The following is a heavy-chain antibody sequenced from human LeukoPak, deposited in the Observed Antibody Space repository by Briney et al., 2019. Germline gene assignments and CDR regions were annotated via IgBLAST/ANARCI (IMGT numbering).Heavy chain of an antibody. CDR1: GYSISSGYY. CDR2: IYHSGST. J-gene: IGHJ3*02. D-gene: IGHD6-13*01. Sequence: SETLSLTCAVSGYSISSGYYGGWIRQPPGKGLEWIGSIYHSGSTYYNPSLKSRVTISVDTSKNQFSLKLSSVTAADTAVYYCATTAAAALDAFDIWGQGTMVTVSS. CDR3: ATTAAAALDAFDI. V-gene: IGHV4-38-2*01.